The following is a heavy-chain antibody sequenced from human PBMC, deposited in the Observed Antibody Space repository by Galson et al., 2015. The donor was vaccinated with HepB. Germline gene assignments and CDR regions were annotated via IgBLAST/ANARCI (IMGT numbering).Heavy chain of an antibody. Sequence: SLRLSCAASGFTFTSCSMNWVRQAPGKGLEWVSSISSSSNYIYYTDSVRGRFTISRDNAKNTLYLQMNSLRAEGTAVYYCAKDRYSSGWLVYYGMDVWGQGTTVTVSS. J-gene: IGHJ6*02. D-gene: IGHD6-19*01. CDR2: ISSSSNYI. CDR3: AKDRYSSGWLVYYGMDV. CDR1: GFTFTSCS. V-gene: IGHV3-21*04.